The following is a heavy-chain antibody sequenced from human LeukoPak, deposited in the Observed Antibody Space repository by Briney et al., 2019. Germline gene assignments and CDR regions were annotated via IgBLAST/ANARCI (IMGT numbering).Heavy chain of an antibody. V-gene: IGHV4-59*01. CDR3: ARDVAGGFDY. Sequence: SETLSLTCTVSGGSISSYYWSWIRQPPGRGLEWIGYIYYSGSTNYNPSLKSRVTISVDTSKNQFSLKLSSVTAADTAVYYCARDVAGGFDYWGQGTLVTVSS. J-gene: IGHJ4*02. CDR2: IYYSGST. CDR1: GGSISSYY. D-gene: IGHD3-16*01.